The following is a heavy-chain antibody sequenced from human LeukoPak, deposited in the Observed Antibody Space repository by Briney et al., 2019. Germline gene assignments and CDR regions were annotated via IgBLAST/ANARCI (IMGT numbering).Heavy chain of an antibody. D-gene: IGHD3-3*01. CDR2: IYYSGST. J-gene: IGHJ4*02. Sequence: SETLSLTCAVYGGSFSSYYWSWIRQPPGKGLEWIGYIYYSGSTNYNPSLKSRVTISVDTSKNQFSLKLSSVTAADTAVYYCARSPYYDFWSGYSAHFDYWGQGTLDTVSS. V-gene: IGHV4-59*08. CDR1: GGSFSSYY. CDR3: ARSPYYDFWSGYSAHFDY.